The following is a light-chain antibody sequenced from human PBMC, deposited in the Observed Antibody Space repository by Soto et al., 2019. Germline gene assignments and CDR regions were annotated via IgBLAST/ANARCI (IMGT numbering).Light chain of an antibody. CDR1: SSNIESDT. CDR3: AAWDDSLNVWV. Sequence: QTVVTQPPSASGTPGQRVTISCSGSSSNIESDTVNWYQQLPGTAPKLLIYSNNQRPSGVPDRFSGSKSGTSASLAISGLQSEDEADYYCAAWDDSLNVWVFGGGTKVTVL. J-gene: IGLJ3*02. V-gene: IGLV1-44*01. CDR2: SNN.